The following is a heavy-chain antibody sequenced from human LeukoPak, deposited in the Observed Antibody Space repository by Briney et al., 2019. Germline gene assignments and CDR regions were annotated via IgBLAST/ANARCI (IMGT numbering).Heavy chain of an antibody. Sequence: PGGSLRLSCVASGFTFSSYTMYWVRQAPGKGLEWVALISYDASDKYYADSAKGRFTISRDNSRNTLYLQMNSLRAEDTAVYYCARGQQLVLLDLFDYRGQGTLVTVSS. CDR2: ISYDASDK. V-gene: IGHV3-30*04. CDR3: ARGQQLVLLDLFDY. J-gene: IGHJ4*02. D-gene: IGHD6-13*01. CDR1: GFTFSSYT.